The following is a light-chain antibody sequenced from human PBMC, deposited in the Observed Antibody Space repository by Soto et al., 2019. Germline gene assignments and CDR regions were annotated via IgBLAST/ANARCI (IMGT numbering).Light chain of an antibody. Sequence: QSVLTQPASVSGSPGQSITISCTGTSSDVGGYNYVSWYQHHPGEAPKLIIYEVSDRPSGISSRFSGSKSGNTASLTISGLQTEDEADYYCSSYTSSSTLFGTGTKVTVL. CDR2: EVS. CDR3: SSYTSSSTL. J-gene: IGLJ1*01. CDR1: SSDVGGYNY. V-gene: IGLV2-14*01.